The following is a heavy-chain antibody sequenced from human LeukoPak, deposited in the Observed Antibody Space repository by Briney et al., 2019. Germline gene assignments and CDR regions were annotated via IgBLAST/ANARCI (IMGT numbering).Heavy chain of an antibody. CDR2: ISSSSSTI. CDR3: ARTDYGDYAPPYDAFDI. J-gene: IGHJ3*02. CDR1: VFTFSSYN. D-gene: IGHD4-17*01. V-gene: IGHV3-48*01. Sequence: GGSLRLSCAASVFTFSSYNMNWVRQAPGKGLEWVSYISSSSSTIYYADSVKGRFTISRDNAKNSLYLQMNSLRAEDTAVYYCARTDYGDYAPPYDAFDIWGQGTMVTVSS.